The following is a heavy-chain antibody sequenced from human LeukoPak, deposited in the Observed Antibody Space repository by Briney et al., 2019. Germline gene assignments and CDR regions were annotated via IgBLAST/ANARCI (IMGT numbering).Heavy chain of an antibody. CDR1: GYTFTCYD. Sequence: GASVKASCRTFGYTFTCYDIHWERHAPGQGLEWMGWMNPDSGNTGYAQKFQGRVTMTRNTSISTAYMELSSLRSEDTAVYYCARGGILRYFDRLGSGGMDVWGQGTTVTVSS. CDR2: MNPDSGNT. V-gene: IGHV1-8*01. CDR3: ARGGILRYFDRLGSGGMDV. D-gene: IGHD3-9*01. J-gene: IGHJ6*02.